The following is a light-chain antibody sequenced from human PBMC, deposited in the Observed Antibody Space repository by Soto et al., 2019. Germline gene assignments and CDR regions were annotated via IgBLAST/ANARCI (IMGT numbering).Light chain of an antibody. Sequence: EIVLTQSPATLSLSPGEGATLSCRASQSVSNYLAWYQQKPGQAPRLLIYDASNRATGIPARFSGSGSGADFTLTISRLEPEDFAVYYCQQYNNWPPLTFGGGTKVEIK. V-gene: IGKV3-11*01. CDR3: QQYNNWPPLT. CDR2: DAS. CDR1: QSVSNY. J-gene: IGKJ4*01.